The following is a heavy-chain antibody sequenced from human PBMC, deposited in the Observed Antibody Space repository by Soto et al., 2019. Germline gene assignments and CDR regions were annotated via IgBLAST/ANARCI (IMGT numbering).Heavy chain of an antibody. J-gene: IGHJ6*02. CDR3: AREDIVVVPAATVRYYYYYGMDV. Sequence: QVQLVQSGAEVKKPGSSVKVSCKASGGTFSSYAISWVRQAPGQGLEWMGGIIPIFGTANYAQKFQGRVTITADESTSTAYMELSSLRSEDTALYYCAREDIVVVPAATVRYYYYYGMDVWGQVTTVTVSS. D-gene: IGHD2-2*01. CDR1: GGTFSSYA. CDR2: IIPIFGTA. V-gene: IGHV1-69*01.